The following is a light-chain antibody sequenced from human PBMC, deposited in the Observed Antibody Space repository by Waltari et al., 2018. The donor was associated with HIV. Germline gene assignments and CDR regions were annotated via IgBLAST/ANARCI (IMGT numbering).Light chain of an antibody. CDR2: LNSDGSH. CDR3: QTWGTGIV. CDR1: SGHSYYA. V-gene: IGLV4-69*01. J-gene: IGLJ2*01. Sequence: QLVLTQSPSASASLGASVKLTCTLSSGHSYYAIAWHQQQPEKGPRFLMKLNSDGSHSKGDGIPDRFSGSSSGSERYRTISSLQSEDEADYYCQTWGTGIVFGGGTKLTVL.